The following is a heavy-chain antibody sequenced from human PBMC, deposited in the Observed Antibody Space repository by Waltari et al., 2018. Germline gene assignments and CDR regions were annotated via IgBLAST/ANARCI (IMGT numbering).Heavy chain of an antibody. V-gene: IGHV4-61*02. J-gene: IGHJ4*02. D-gene: IGHD4-17*01. Sequence: QVQLQESGPGLVKPSQTLSLTCTVSGGSISSGSYYWSWIRQPAGKGLEWIGRIYTGGSTNYNPSLKSRVTISVDTSKNQFSLKLSSVTAADTAVYYCARGDGDYGDYYYFDYWGQGTLVTVSS. CDR3: ARGDGDYGDYYYFDY. CDR2: IYTGGST. CDR1: GGSISSGSYY.